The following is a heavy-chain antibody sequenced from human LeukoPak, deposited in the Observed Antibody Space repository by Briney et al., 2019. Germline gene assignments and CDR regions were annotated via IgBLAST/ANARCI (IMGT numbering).Heavy chain of an antibody. Sequence: SETLSLTCTASGRSVSNGSYYWSWIRQPPGKGLEWIGYIYYSGSTNYNPSLKSRVTTSVDTSKTQFSLKLSSVTAADTAVYYCARSYSSSWYEDTGNFDYWGQGTLVTVSS. CDR3: ARSYSSSWYEDTGNFDY. J-gene: IGHJ4*02. CDR2: IYYSGST. V-gene: IGHV4-61*01. D-gene: IGHD6-13*01. CDR1: GRSVSNGSYY.